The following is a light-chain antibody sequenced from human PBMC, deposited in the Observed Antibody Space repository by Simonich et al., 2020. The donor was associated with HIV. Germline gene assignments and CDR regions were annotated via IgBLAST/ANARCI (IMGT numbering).Light chain of an antibody. V-gene: IGKV3-15*01. CDR1: QSVSSN. J-gene: IGKJ2*01. Sequence: EIVMTQSPATLSVSPGERATLSCRASQSVSSNLAWYQTRPGQAPRLLIYGASTRATGIPARVSGSGSGTEFTLTISSMQSEDFALYYCQQYNNWPPAPMYTFGQGTKLEIK. CDR3: QQYNNWPPAPMYT. CDR2: GAS.